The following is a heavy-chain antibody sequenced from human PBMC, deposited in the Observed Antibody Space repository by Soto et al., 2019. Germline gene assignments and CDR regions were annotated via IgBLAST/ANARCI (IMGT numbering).Heavy chain of an antibody. CDR1: GGSFSGYY. D-gene: IGHD3-22*01. J-gene: IGHJ5*02. CDR2: INHSGST. Sequence: QVHLQQWGAGLLKPSETLSLTCAVFGGSFSGYYWSWIRQPPGKGLEWIGEINHSGSTNYNPSLNSRVTISVDTSKNQFSLKLSSVTAADTAVYYCARVRYYSDSRGNWFDPWGQGTLVTVSS. V-gene: IGHV4-34*01. CDR3: ARVRYYSDSRGNWFDP.